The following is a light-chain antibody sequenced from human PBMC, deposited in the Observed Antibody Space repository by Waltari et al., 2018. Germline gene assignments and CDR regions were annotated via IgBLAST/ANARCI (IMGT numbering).Light chain of an antibody. Sequence: IVMNQSPDSLAVSLGARANINCKSSQGVLHSSNNRDLLAWYQQQPGQPPKLLISWASTRESGVPDRFRGSGSETDFTLTISSLQVEDVAVYDCQKCSTTPLPFGGGTKVEIK. CDR3: QKCSTTPLP. J-gene: IGKJ4*02. V-gene: IGKV4-1*01. CDR2: WAS. CDR1: QGVLHSSNNRDL.